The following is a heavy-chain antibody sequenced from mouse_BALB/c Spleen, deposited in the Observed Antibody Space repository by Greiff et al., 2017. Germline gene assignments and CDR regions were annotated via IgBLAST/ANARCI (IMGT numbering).Heavy chain of an antibody. Sequence: EVLLQHSGAELVKPGASVKLSCTASGFNIKDTYMHWVKQRPEQGLEWIGRIDPANGNTKYDPKFQGKATITADTSSNTAYLQLSSLTSEDTAVYYCASLYYGKGYFDYWGQGTTLTVSS. CDR3: ASLYYGKGYFDY. V-gene: IGHV14-3*02. CDR1: GFNIKDTY. J-gene: IGHJ2*01. CDR2: IDPANGNT. D-gene: IGHD2-1*01.